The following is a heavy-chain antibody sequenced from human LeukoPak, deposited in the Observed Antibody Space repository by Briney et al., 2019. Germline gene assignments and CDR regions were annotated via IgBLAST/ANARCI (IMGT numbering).Heavy chain of an antibody. CDR3: ARHRAYSSSSPFDY. Sequence: KSSDTLSLTCSVSGGSMSRLYWSWIRQPPGKGREWIGYIYYTGSTNYNPSLKSRVTMFVDMSKNQFSLRLSSVTAADTAVYYCARHRAYSSSSPFDYWGQGTLVTVSS. V-gene: IGHV4-59*08. D-gene: IGHD6-6*01. CDR1: GGSMSRLY. CDR2: IYYTGST. J-gene: IGHJ4*02.